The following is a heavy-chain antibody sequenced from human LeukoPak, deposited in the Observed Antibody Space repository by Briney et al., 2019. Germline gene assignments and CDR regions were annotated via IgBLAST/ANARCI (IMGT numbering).Heavy chain of an antibody. J-gene: IGHJ4*02. CDR1: GFPFSSYW. D-gene: IGHD5-24*01. Sequence: GGSLRLSCVASGFPFSSYWMTWVRQAPGKGLEWVANIKQDGSKKSYVDSVKGRFTISRDNAKNSLYLQMNSLRAEDTAIYYCTRVGYIDEGIDYWGQGTLVTASS. CDR3: TRVGYIDEGIDY. CDR2: IKQDGSKK. V-gene: IGHV3-7*04.